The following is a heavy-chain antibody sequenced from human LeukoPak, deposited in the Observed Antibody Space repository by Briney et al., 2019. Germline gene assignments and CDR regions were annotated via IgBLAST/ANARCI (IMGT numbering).Heavy chain of an antibody. CDR1: GGSIRTSY. CDR2: ISGTGSA. D-gene: IGHD3-9*01. J-gene: IGHJ4*02. CDR3: ARGGGESTSGYYFDY. V-gene: IGHV4-59*01. Sequence: PSETLSLTCTVSGGSIRTSYWAWIRQPPGKGVEYIGLISGTGSANYNASLESRVTISLVTSKNQSSLKMRSVTAADTAMYYCARGGGESTSGYYFDYWGQGTLVTVSS.